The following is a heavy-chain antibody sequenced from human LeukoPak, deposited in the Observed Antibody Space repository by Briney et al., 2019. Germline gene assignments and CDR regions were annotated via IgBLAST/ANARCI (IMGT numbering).Heavy chain of an antibody. J-gene: IGHJ4*02. CDR1: GGFFSSYY. CDR3: ARHKSLGSSAYYYPFDY. Sequence: PSETLSLTCTVSGGFFSSYYWSWIRQPPGKGLEFIGYIRNSENTYYNPSLKRRVTISLDTSKSQFSLKLASVTAADTAVYYCARHKSLGSSAYYYPFDYWGQGTLVTVSS. CDR2: IRNSENT. D-gene: IGHD3-22*01. V-gene: IGHV4-59*01.